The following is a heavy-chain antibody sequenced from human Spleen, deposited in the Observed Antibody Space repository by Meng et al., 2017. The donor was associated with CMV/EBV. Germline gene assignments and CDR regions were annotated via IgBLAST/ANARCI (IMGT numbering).Heavy chain of an antibody. J-gene: IGHJ4*02. D-gene: IGHD2-15*01. V-gene: IGHV4-4*07. Sequence: QVQLQEAGPGLVKPSETLSLTGPVSGGSISRYYWSWIRQPAGKGLEWIGRIYTSGSTNYNPSLQSRVTMSVDTSKNQFSLKLSSVTAADTAVYYCAREKGRVVVAAYFDYWGQGTLVTVSS. CDR3: AREKGRVVVAAYFDY. CDR1: GGSISRYY. CDR2: IYTSGST.